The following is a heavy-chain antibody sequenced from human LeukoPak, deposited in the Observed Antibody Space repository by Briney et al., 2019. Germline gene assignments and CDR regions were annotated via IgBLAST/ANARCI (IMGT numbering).Heavy chain of an antibody. CDR1: GFTVSSNY. Sequence: PGGSLRLSCAASGFTVSSNYMNWVRQAPGKGLEWVSVIYGGGNIYYADSVKGRFTISRDNSKSTSYLQMNSLRAEDTAVYYCAGALGWGVKNYFDCWGQGTQVTVSS. D-gene: IGHD3-10*01. V-gene: IGHV3-53*01. J-gene: IGHJ4*02. CDR3: AGALGWGVKNYFDC. CDR2: IYGGGNI.